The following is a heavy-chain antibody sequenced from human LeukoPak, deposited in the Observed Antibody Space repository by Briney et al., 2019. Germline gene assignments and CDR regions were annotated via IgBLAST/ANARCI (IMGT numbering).Heavy chain of an antibody. V-gene: IGHV1-18*01. J-gene: IGHJ4*02. CDR1: GYTFTSYG. CDR3: ARSYYYGSGSYWGPFDY. CDR2: ISAYNGNT. Sequence: ASVKVSCKASGYTFTSYGISWVRQAPGQGLEWMGWISAYNGNTNYAQKLQGRVTMTTDTSTSTAYMELSSLRSEDTAVYYCARSYYYGSGSYWGPFDYWGQGTLVTVSS. D-gene: IGHD3-10*01.